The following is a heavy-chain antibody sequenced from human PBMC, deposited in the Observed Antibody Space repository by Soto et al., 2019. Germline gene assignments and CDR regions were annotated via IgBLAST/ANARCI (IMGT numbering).Heavy chain of an antibody. J-gene: IGHJ6*02. V-gene: IGHV3-30-3*01. CDR2: ISYDGSNK. D-gene: IGHD3-3*01. CDR1: GFTFSSYA. CDR3: ARESLRFLEWSTYGMDV. Sequence: QVQLVESGGGVVQPGRSLRLSCAASGFTFSSYAMHWVRQAPGKGLEWVAVISYDGSNKYYADSVKGRFTISRDNSKNTLYLQMNSLRAEDTAVYYCARESLRFLEWSTYGMDVWGQGTTVTVSS.